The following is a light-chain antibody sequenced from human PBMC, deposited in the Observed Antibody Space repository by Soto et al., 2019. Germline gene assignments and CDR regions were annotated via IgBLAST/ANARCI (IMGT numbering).Light chain of an antibody. V-gene: IGKV1-8*01. CDR2: AAS. Sequence: IRMTQSPSSLSASTGDRVTITCRASQGISSYLAWYQQKPGKAPKLLIYAASTLQSGVPSRFSGSGSGTDFTLTISCLQSEDFATYYCQQYYSYPYTFGQGTKLEIK. CDR1: QGISSY. CDR3: QQYYSYPYT. J-gene: IGKJ2*01.